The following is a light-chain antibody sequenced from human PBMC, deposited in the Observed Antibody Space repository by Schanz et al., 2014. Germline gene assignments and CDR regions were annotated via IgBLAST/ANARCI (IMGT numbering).Light chain of an antibody. Sequence: QSALTQPASVSGSPGQSITISCTGTSSDVGSYNLVSWYQQYPGKAPKLLIYEVSNRPSGVSNRFSGSKSGNTASLTISGLQADNEAEYYCCSYAGSYTLVFGGGTKLTVL. CDR3: CSYAGSYTLV. CDR2: EVS. CDR1: SSDVGSYNL. V-gene: IGLV2-23*02. J-gene: IGLJ2*01.